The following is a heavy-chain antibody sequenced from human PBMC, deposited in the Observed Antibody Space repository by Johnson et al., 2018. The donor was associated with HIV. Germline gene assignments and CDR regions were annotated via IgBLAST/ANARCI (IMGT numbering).Heavy chain of an antibody. Sequence: VQLVESGGGLVQPGGSLRLSCAASGFTFSTYAMHWVRQAPGKGLEWVAVISYDGSNKDYADSVKGRFTISRDNSKNTLYLQMNSLRAEDTAVYYCAKESTSSGYYDDAFDIWGQGTMVTVSS. D-gene: IGHD3-22*01. J-gene: IGHJ3*02. V-gene: IGHV3-30-3*01. CDR3: AKESTSSGYYDDAFDI. CDR2: ISYDGSNK. CDR1: GFTFSTYA.